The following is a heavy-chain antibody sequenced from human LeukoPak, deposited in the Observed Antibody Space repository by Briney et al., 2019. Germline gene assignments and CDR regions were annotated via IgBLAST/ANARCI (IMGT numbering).Heavy chain of an antibody. J-gene: IGHJ4*02. CDR2: ISGSGAGT. CDR3: AKDRRGYCSDGTCLGSFDF. CDR1: GFAFSSYA. D-gene: IGHD2-15*01. Sequence: GGSLRLSCAASGFAFSSYAMTWVRQAPGKGLECVSLISGSGAGTYYADSVKGRFTVSRDQSKKTLNLQMNSLRVEDAAVYYCAKDRRGYCSDGTCLGSFDFWGQGTLVTVSS. V-gene: IGHV3-23*01.